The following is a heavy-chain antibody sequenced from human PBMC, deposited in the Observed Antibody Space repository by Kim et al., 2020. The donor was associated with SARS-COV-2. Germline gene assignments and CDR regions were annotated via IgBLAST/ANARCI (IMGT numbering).Heavy chain of an antibody. CDR3: ARESVAGTGNWYFDL. CDR2: ISYSGST. D-gene: IGHD6-19*01. J-gene: IGHJ2*01. Sequence: SETLSLTCTVSGGSISSSSYYWGWIRQPPGKGLEWIGSISYSGSTYYNPSLKSRVTISVDTSKNQFSLKLSSVTAADTAAYYCARESVAGTGNWYFDLWG. CDR1: GGSISSSSYY. V-gene: IGHV4-39*02.